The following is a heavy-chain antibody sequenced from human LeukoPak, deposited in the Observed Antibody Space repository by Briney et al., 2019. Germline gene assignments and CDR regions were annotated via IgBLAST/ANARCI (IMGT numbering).Heavy chain of an antibody. J-gene: IGHJ6*03. CDR3: ARPPYSSGWAPSYYYYYMDV. CDR1: GFTFSSYW. V-gene: IGHV3-7*01. D-gene: IGHD6-19*01. Sequence: GGSLRLSCAASGFTFSSYWMSWVRQAPGKGLEWVANINQDGSEKYYVDSVRGRFTISRDNAKNSLYLQMNSLRDEDTAEYYCARPPYSSGWAPSYYYYYMDVWGKGTTVTVSS. CDR2: INQDGSEK.